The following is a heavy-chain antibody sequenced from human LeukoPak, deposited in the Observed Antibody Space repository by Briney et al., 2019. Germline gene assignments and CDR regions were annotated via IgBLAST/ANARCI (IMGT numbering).Heavy chain of an antibody. CDR3: ARGEAIFGVVMAYYYYMDV. Sequence: PSETLSLTCTVSGGSISNYYWSWIRQPPGKGLEWIGYIYYSGSTNYNPSLKSRVTISVDTSKNQFSLKLSSVTAADTAVYYCARGEAIFGVVMAYYYYMDVWGKGTTVTVSS. CDR2: IYYSGST. V-gene: IGHV4-59*01. CDR1: GGSISNYY. D-gene: IGHD3-3*01. J-gene: IGHJ6*03.